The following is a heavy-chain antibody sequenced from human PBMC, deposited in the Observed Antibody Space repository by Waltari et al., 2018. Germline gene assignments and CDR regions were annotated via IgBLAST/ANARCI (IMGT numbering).Heavy chain of an antibody. CDR3: ARGRVGNGWNWFDF. CDR1: VGSISSLY. CDR2: IYDSGNT. D-gene: IGHD6-19*01. V-gene: IGHV4-59*11. J-gene: IGHJ4*02. Sequence: QVQLQESGPGLVKPSETLSLTCTVSVGSISSLYCNWVRQPPGKGLEWIGSIYDSGNTYYNPSLKSRVTMSLDTSKKQLSLELSSVTAADTAVYYCARGRVGNGWNWFDFWGQGTLVTVSS.